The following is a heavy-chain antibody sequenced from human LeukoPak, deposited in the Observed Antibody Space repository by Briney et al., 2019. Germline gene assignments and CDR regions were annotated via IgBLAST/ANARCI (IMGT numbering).Heavy chain of an antibody. CDR3: TTDRFGSYYYDSSGDY. Sequence: AGGSLRLSCAASGFTFSNAWMSWVRQAPGKGLEWVGRIKSKTDGGTTDYAAPVKGRFTISRDDSKNTLYLQMNSLKTEDTAVYYCTTDRFGSYYYDSSGDYWGQGTLVTVSS. V-gene: IGHV3-15*01. CDR2: IKSKTDGGTT. J-gene: IGHJ4*02. D-gene: IGHD3-22*01. CDR1: GFTFSNAW.